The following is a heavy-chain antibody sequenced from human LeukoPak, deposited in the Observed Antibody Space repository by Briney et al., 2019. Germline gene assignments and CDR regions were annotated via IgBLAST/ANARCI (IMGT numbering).Heavy chain of an antibody. J-gene: IGHJ4*02. CDR1: GGSISSYY. CDR3: ARDEAAMVPFFDY. V-gene: IGHV4-59*01. CDR2: IYYSGST. D-gene: IGHD3-10*01. Sequence: SETLSLTCTVSGGSISSYYWSWIRQPPGKGLEWIGYIYYSGSTNYNPSLKSRVTISVDTSKNQFSLKLSSVTAADTAVYYCARDEAAMVPFFDYWGQGTLVTISS.